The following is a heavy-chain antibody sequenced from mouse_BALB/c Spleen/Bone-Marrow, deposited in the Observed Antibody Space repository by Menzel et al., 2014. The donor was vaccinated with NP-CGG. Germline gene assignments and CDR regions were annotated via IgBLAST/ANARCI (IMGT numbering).Heavy chain of an antibody. CDR3: ARYGNYGDYFDY. Sequence: QVQLQQSGADLAKPGASVKMSCKASGYTFTSYWMHWVKQRPGQGLEWIGYINPSTGYTEYNQKFKDKATLTADKSSSTAYMQLSSLTSEDSAVYYCARYGNYGDYFDYCGHGTTLTISS. CDR2: INPSTGYT. V-gene: IGHV1-7*01. CDR1: GYTFTSYW. D-gene: IGHD2-1*01. J-gene: IGHJ2*01.